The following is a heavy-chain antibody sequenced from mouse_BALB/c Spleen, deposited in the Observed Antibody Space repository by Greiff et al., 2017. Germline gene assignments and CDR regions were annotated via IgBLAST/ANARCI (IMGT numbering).Heavy chain of an antibody. CDR3: TSKTGYYYAMDY. V-gene: IGHV5-6-4*01. Sequence: DVMLVESGGGLVKPGGSLKLSCAASGFTFSSYTMSWVRQTPEKRLEWVATISSGGSYTYYPDSVKGRFTISRDNAKNTLYLQMSSLKSEDTAMYYCTSKTGYYYAMDYWGQGTSVTVSS. D-gene: IGHD4-1*01. CDR1: GFTFSSYT. J-gene: IGHJ4*01. CDR2: ISSGGSYT.